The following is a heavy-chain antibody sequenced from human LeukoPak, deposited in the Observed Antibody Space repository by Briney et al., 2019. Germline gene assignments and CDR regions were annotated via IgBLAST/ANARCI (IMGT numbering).Heavy chain of an antibody. CDR3: AKDVGKWESLHFFDY. Sequence: AGGSLRLSCEASGFTFSNYWMSWVRQAPGKGLEWISGISGSGASTYYADSVTGRFTISRDNSRNTLYLQMNSLRGDDTAVYYCAKDVGKWESLHFFDYWGQGTLVTVSS. CDR2: ISGSGAST. J-gene: IGHJ4*02. D-gene: IGHD1-26*01. CDR1: GFTFSNYW. V-gene: IGHV3-23*01.